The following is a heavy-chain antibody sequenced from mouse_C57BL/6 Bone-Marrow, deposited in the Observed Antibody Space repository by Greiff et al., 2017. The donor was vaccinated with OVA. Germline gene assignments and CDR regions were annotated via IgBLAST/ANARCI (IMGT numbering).Heavy chain of an antibody. J-gene: IGHJ3*01. CDR3: ARGRVYYGSSYDY. V-gene: IGHV2-9-1*01. CDR1: GFSLTSYA. D-gene: IGHD1-1*01. CDR2: IWTGGGT. Sequence: VHLVESGPGLVAPSQSLSITCTVSGFSLTSYAISWVRQPTGKGLEWLGVIWTGGGTNYNSALKTRLSISKDNAKRQVFLKMNSLQTNDTARYYYARGRVYYGSSYDYWGQGTLVTVSA.